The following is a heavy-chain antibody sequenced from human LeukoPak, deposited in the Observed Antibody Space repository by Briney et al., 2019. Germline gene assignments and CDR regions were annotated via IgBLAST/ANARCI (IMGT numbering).Heavy chain of an antibody. CDR3: ARANRGYYDSSGYSPWFDP. CDR2: IYYSGST. Sequence: SETLSLTCTVSGGSISSSNYYWGWIRQPPGKGLEWIGSIYYSGSTYYNPSLKSRVTISVDTSKRQFSLKLNSVTAADTAVYYCARANRGYYDSSGYSPWFDPWGQGTLVTVSS. V-gene: IGHV4-39*01. D-gene: IGHD3-22*01. CDR1: GGSISSSNYY. J-gene: IGHJ5*02.